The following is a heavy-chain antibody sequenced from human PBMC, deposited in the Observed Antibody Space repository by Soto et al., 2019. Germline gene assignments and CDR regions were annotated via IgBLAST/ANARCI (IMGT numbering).Heavy chain of an antibody. CDR3: AKPVYGTGSPDY. Sequence: SETLSLTCTVSGGSVSSDHWIWIRQPPGKGLEWIGYLYYDGSTNYNPSLKSRVTTSIDTSENTLYLQMNNLRAEDTAIYYCAKPVYGTGSPDYWGQGTLVTVSS. J-gene: IGHJ4*02. D-gene: IGHD3-10*01. CDR2: LYYDGST. CDR1: GGSVSSDH. V-gene: IGHV4-59*02.